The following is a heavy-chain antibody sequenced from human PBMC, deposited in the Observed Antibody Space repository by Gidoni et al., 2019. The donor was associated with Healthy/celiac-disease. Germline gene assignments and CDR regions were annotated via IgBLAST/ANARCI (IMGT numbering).Heavy chain of an antibody. CDR3: ARVRGEYSGYDPYYYYYYGMDV. Sequence: EVQLVESGGGLVQPGGSLRLSCAASGFTFSSYWMSWVRQAPGKGLGWVANRKQDGSEKYYVDSVKGRFTISRDNAKNSLYLQMNSLRAEDTAVYYCARVRGEYSGYDPYYYYYYGMDVWGQGTTVTVSS. CDR1: GFTFSSYW. CDR2: RKQDGSEK. V-gene: IGHV3-7*01. J-gene: IGHJ6*02. D-gene: IGHD5-12*01.